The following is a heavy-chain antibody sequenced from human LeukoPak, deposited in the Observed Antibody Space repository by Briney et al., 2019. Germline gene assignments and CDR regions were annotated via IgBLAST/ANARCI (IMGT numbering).Heavy chain of an antibody. V-gene: IGHV4-61*02. CDR2: IYTSGST. J-gene: IGHJ4*02. Sequence: SQTLSLTCTVSGGSISSGSYYWSWIRQPAGKGLEWIGRIYTSGSTNYNPSLKSRVTLSVDTSKNQFSLKLSSVTAADTAVYYCARESLYYYGSGSYRIYDYWGQGTLVTVSS. CDR1: GGSISSGSYY. CDR3: ARESLYYYGSGSYRIYDY. D-gene: IGHD3-10*01.